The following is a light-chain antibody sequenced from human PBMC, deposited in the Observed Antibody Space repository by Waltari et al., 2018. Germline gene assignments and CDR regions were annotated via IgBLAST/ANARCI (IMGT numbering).Light chain of an antibody. J-gene: IGKJ1*01. CDR3: MQALQTPWT. CDR1: QSLLHSNGYNY. Sequence: DIVMTQSPLSLPVTPGEPASLSCRSSQSLLHSNGYNYLDWYLQKPGQSPQLLIYVCSNRATGGTDRLRGSGSGTDFTLKISRVEAVDVGVYYCMQALQTPWTFGQGTKVEIK. V-gene: IGKV2-28*01. CDR2: VCS.